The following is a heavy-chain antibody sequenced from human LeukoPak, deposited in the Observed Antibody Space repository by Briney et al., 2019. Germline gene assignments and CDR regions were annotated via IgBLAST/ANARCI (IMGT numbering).Heavy chain of an antibody. D-gene: IGHD3-22*01. CDR3: ARRDYYDSSGYYEYFQH. CDR1: GYSFTSYW. Sequence: GESLKISRKGSGYSFTSYWIGWVRPLPGKGLEWMGIIYPGDSDTRYSPSFQGQVTISADKSISTAYLQWSSLKAPDTAMYYCARRDYYDSSGYYEYFQHWGQGTLVTVSS. J-gene: IGHJ1*01. CDR2: IYPGDSDT. V-gene: IGHV5-51*01.